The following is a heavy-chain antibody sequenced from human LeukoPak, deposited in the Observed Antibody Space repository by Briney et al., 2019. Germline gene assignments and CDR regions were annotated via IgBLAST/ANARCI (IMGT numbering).Heavy chain of an antibody. CDR3: ASSYGSNKNPFEY. CDR1: GFTFSSYA. V-gene: IGHV3-64*01. D-gene: IGHD4-23*01. CDR2: ISSSGDST. J-gene: IGHJ4*02. Sequence: GGSLRLSCAASGFTFSSYAMHWVRQAPGKGLEYVSAISSSGDSTYYANSVRGRFTISRDNSKNTLYLQMSSLRAEDTAVYYGASSYGSNKNPFEYWGQGTLVTVSS.